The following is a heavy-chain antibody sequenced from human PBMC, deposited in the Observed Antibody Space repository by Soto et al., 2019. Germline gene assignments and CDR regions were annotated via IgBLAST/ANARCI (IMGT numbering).Heavy chain of an antibody. CDR1: DYTITSDG. CDR2: ITAYNRLT. D-gene: IGHD2-21*02. CDR3: ARDERAFCASDTCEYYFDY. Sequence: QVQLVQSGAEEKRPGASVKVSCKTSDYTITSDGVSWVRQAPGLGLEWMGFITAYNRLTASAPKDQGRLTMTIDKSTSTAYMELRSLRSDDTAVYYCARDERAFCASDTCEYYFDYWGQGTLVTVS. J-gene: IGHJ4*02. V-gene: IGHV1-18*04.